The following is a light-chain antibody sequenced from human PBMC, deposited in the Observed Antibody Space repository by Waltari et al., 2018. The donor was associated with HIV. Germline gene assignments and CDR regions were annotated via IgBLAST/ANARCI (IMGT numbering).Light chain of an antibody. CDR1: NIGYKS. CDR2: NDK. J-gene: IGLJ2*01. CDR3: QVWDTTTV. Sequence: SYELTQPLSVSVALGQTARITCGGKNIGYKSVHWYQQKTGQAPVLVIYNDKYRPSGIPERFSGSNSGNTATLTITGAQAGDEADYFCQVWDTTTVFGGGTNLTVL. V-gene: IGLV3-9*02.